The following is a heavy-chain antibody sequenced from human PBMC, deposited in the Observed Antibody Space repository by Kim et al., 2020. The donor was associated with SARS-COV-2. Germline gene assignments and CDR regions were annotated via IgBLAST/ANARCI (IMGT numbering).Heavy chain of an antibody. CDR1: GGTFSSYA. Sequence: SVKVSCKASGGTFSSYAISWVRQAPGQGLEWMGGIIPIFGTANYAQKFQGRVTITADESTSTAYMELSSLRSEDTAVYYCARESYSSSWRDSNYYYGMDVWGQGTTVTVSS. D-gene: IGHD6-13*01. J-gene: IGHJ6*02. CDR2: IIPIFGTA. CDR3: ARESYSSSWRDSNYYYGMDV. V-gene: IGHV1-69*13.